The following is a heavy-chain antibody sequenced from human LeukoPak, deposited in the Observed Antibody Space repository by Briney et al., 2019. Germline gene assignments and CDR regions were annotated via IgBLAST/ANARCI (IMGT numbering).Heavy chain of an antibody. D-gene: IGHD3-22*01. V-gene: IGHV4-34*01. CDR3: ARAGGYYIQAGFDP. CDR1: GGSFSGYY. Sequence: SETLSLTCAVHGGSFSGYYWSWIRQPPGKGLEWIGEINHSGSTNYNPSLKSRVTISVDTSKNQFSLKLSSVIAADTAVYYCARAGGYYIQAGFDPWGQGTPVTVSS. J-gene: IGHJ5*02. CDR2: INHSGST.